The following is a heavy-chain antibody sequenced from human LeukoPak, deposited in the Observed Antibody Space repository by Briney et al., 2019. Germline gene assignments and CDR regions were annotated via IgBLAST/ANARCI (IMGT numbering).Heavy chain of an antibody. CDR3: AREVEMATSGFDY. CDR1: GFTFSSYA. D-gene: IGHD5-24*01. V-gene: IGHV3-30-3*01. CDR2: ISYDGSNK. J-gene: IGHJ4*02. Sequence: GGSLRLSCAASGFTFSSYAMHWVRQAPGKGLEWVAVISYDGSNKYYADSVKGRFTISRDNSKNTLYPQMNSLRAEDTAVYYCAREVEMATSGFDYWGQGTLVTVSS.